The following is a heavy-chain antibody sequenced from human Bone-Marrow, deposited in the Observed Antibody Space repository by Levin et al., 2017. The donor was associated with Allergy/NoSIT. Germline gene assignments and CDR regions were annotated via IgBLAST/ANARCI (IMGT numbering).Heavy chain of an antibody. D-gene: IGHD1-26*01. CDR2: IFYAGST. CDR3: ARDGWHSGGYLDY. CDR1: GGSISSSSYY. J-gene: IGHJ4*02. Sequence: PGGSLRLSCTVSGGSISSSSYYWGWVRQPPGKGLEWIGSIFYAGSTYYNPSLKSRVTMSVDTSKNQFSLKLSSVTAADTAVYYCARDGWHSGGYLDYWGQGTRVTVSS. V-gene: IGHV4-39*07.